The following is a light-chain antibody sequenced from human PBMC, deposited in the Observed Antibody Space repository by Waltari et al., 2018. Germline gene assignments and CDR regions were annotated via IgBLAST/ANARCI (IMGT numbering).Light chain of an antibody. V-gene: IGKV1-NL1*01. CDR2: DAA. CDR1: QNIRDS. Sequence: IQLTPSPSSPSASLGAQVTITCRASQNIRDSVAWYQEKPGKAPKLLLYDAASLEGGVPSRFSGSGYGTDFALTISSLQPEDFATYYCQQYYSTPVTFGQGTRLEIK. CDR3: QQYYSTPVT. J-gene: IGKJ5*01.